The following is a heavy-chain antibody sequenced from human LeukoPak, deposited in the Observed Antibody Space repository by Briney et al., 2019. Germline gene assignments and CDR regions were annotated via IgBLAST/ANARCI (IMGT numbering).Heavy chain of an antibody. CDR1: GFPFSSYG. J-gene: IGHJ4*02. Sequence: GGSLRLSCAASGFPFSSYGMNWVRQAPGKGLEWVSGLSAGGDTYYADSVKGRFTISRDNSKNTLYLQMNSLRAEDTAVYYCARRAGAYSHPYDYWGQGTLVTVSS. CDR2: LSAGGDT. D-gene: IGHD4/OR15-4a*01. CDR3: ARRAGAYSHPYDY. V-gene: IGHV3-23*01.